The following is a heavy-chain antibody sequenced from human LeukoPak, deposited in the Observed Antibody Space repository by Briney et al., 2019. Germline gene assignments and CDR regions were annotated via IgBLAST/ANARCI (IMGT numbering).Heavy chain of an antibody. Sequence: SETLSLTCTVSGGSISSYYWSWIRQPPGKGLEWIGYIYYSGSTNYNPSLKSRVTISVDTSKNQFSLKLSSVTAADTAVYYCASHLYGDYVKKNSWIDYWGQGTLVTVSS. CDR3: ASHLYGDYVKKNSWIDY. CDR1: GGSISSYY. J-gene: IGHJ4*02. D-gene: IGHD4-17*01. CDR2: IYYSGST. V-gene: IGHV4-59*08.